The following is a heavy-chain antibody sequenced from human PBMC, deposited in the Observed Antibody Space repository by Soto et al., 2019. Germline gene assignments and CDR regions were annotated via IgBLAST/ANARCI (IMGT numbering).Heavy chain of an antibody. CDR1: GFTFSSYS. D-gene: IGHD3-10*01. Sequence: EVQLVESGGGLVQPGGSLRLSCAVSGFTFSSYSMNWVRQAPGKGLEWVSYISSGSGTTYYADSVKGRFSISRDNENNSLYLQMNSLRVEDTAVYYCAKIGTYLRMDVWGQGTTVTVSS. V-gene: IGHV3-48*01. CDR2: ISSGSGTT. J-gene: IGHJ6*02. CDR3: AKIGTYLRMDV.